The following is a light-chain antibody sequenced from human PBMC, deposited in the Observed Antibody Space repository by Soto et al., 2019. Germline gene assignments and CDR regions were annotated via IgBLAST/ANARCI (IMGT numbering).Light chain of an antibody. Sequence: EIVLTQSPGTLSLSPGERATLSCRASQSVSSSYLAWYQQKPGQAPRLLIYGAFSRATGIPDRFSGSGSGTDFTLTISRLEPEDFAGYYCQQYGSSRTFGQGTKVEIK. V-gene: IGKV3-20*01. CDR2: GAF. CDR1: QSVSSSY. J-gene: IGKJ1*01. CDR3: QQYGSSRT.